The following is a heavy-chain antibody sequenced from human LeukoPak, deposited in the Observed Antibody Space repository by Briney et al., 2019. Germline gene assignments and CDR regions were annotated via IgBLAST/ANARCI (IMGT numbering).Heavy chain of an antibody. Sequence: ASVKVSCKASGYSFTSHYMHWVRQAPGQGLEWVGIINPSGGTTSYAQKFQGRVTMTRDTSTSTVYMELSSLRSEDTAVYYCARGDSISSSQIVVVTAYNGFDPWGQGTLVTVSS. D-gene: IGHD2-21*02. CDR1: GYSFTSHY. CDR2: INPSGGTT. J-gene: IGHJ5*02. V-gene: IGHV1-46*01. CDR3: ARGDSISSSQIVVVTAYNGFDP.